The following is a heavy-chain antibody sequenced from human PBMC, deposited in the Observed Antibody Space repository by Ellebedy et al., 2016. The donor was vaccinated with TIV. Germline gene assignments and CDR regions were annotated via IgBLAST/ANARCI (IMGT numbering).Heavy chain of an antibody. CDR1: GFTFNSYA. J-gene: IGHJ4*02. CDR2: ISYDSSSK. V-gene: IGHV3-30-3*01. CDR3: GRGTVGATLIDY. Sequence: GESLKISCAASGFTFNSYAMHWVRQAPGKGLEWVAVISYDSSSKYYADSVKGRFTISRDNSKNSLYLQMNSLTTEDTALYYCGRGTVGATLIDYWGQGTLVTVSS. D-gene: IGHD1-26*01.